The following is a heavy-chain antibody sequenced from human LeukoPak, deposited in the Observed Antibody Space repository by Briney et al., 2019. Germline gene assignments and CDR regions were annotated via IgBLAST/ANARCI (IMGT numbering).Heavy chain of an antibody. J-gene: IGHJ4*02. Sequence: ASVKVSCKASAYTFTGYYMHWVRQAPGQGLEWMGWINPNSGGTNYAQKFQGRVTMTRDTSISTAYMEVSRLRSDDTAVYYCAREGSGWYGNFDYWGQGTLVTVSS. V-gene: IGHV1-2*02. CDR1: AYTFTGYY. CDR3: AREGSGWYGNFDY. CDR2: INPNSGGT. D-gene: IGHD6-19*01.